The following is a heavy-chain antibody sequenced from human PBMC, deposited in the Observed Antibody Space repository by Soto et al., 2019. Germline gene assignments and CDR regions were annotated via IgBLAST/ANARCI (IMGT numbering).Heavy chain of an antibody. J-gene: IGHJ4*02. D-gene: IGHD2-15*01. CDR1: GFTLSSYG. V-gene: IGHV3-33*01. CDR3: ARGSAGSESVVVVPAIDFYSFDT. CDR2: IWYDGDKT. Sequence: QVQLVESGGGVVQPGRSLRLSCAASGFTLSSYGMHWVRQAPGKGLEWVAVIWYDGDKTYYADSVKVPFTISRDESKNTLYLHMSSLRGEDTGVYYCARGSAGSESVVVVPAIDFYSFDTWGQGTLVSVSS.